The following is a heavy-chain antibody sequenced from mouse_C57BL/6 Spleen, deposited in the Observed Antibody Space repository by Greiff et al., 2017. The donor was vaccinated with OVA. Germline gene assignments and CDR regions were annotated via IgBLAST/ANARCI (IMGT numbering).Heavy chain of an antibody. CDR2: IDPGNGNT. D-gene: IGHD4-1*01. V-gene: IGHV14-3*01. CDR1: GFNIKNTY. CDR3: ASKLTGPFDY. J-gene: IGHJ2*01. Sequence: VQLQQSVAELVRPGASVKLSCTASGFNIKNTYMTWVKQRPEQGLEWIGRIDPGNGNTKYAAKFQGKATITADTSSNTAYLQLSSLTSEDAAIYYCASKLTGPFDYWGQGTTLTVSS.